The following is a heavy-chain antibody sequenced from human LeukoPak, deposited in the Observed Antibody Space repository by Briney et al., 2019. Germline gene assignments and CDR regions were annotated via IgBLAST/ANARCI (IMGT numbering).Heavy chain of an antibody. Sequence: PGRSLRLSCAASGFTFSSYAMHWVRQAPGKGLGWVAVISYDGSNKYYADSVKGRFTISRDNSKNTLYLQMNSLRAEDTAVYYCARVPGFDDEGAFDIWGQGTMVTVSS. J-gene: IGHJ3*02. D-gene: IGHD3-9*01. CDR1: GFTFSSYA. CDR3: ARVPGFDDEGAFDI. V-gene: IGHV3-30-3*01. CDR2: ISYDGSNK.